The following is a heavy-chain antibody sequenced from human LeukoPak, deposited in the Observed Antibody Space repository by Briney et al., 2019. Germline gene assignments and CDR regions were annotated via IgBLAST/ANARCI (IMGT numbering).Heavy chain of an antibody. CDR2: IGGSGSGS. CDR1: GFTFSNYA. CDR3: VKDGIAAADTTYFDS. D-gene: IGHD6-13*01. J-gene: IGHJ4*02. Sequence: PGGSLRLSCAASGFTFSNYAMSWVRQAPGRELEWVSAIGGSGSGSYYADSVKGRFTISRDNSKNTLYLQMNGLRAEDTAVYYCVKDGIAAADTTYFDSWGQGTLVTVSS. V-gene: IGHV3-23*01.